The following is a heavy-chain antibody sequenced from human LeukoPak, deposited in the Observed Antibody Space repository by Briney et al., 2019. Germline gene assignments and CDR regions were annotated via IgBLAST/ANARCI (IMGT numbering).Heavy chain of an antibody. D-gene: IGHD6-25*01. Sequence: AESLKISCKGSGYSITSYWFVWVRQLPRESLEWMGIIYPGDSDTRYSPSFQGQVTISADKSISASYLQWSSVKAAGTAMYSCARVGSAASDYWVQGRLVSVSS. CDR2: IYPGDSDT. J-gene: IGHJ4*02. V-gene: IGHV5-51*01. CDR1: GYSITSYW. CDR3: ARVGSAASDY.